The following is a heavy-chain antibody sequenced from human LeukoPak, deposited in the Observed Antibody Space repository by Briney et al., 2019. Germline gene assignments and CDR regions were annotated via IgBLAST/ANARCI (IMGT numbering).Heavy chain of an antibody. CDR2: ISHGGSDK. CDR3: AKGVYGSRTTSFADY. V-gene: IGHV3-30*18. CDR1: GFTFSNYG. Sequence: GGSLRLSCAASGFTFSNYGMHWVRQAPGKGLEWAAAISHGGSDKYYADPVKGRFTISRDNSKNTLYLQMDSLRPEDTAVYYCAKGVYGSRTTSFADYWGQGILVTVSS. J-gene: IGHJ4*02. D-gene: IGHD3-10*01.